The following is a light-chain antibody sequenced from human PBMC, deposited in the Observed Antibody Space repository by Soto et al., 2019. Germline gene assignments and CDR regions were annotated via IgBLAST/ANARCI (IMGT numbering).Light chain of an antibody. Sequence: QSALTQPPSASGSPGQSVTISCTGTSTDVGGYDYVSWYQQHPGKDPKLMIYEVNKRPSGVPDRFSGSKSGNTASLTVSGLQPEDEADYYCTSYAGGNNVFGTGTKLTVL. V-gene: IGLV2-8*01. CDR1: STDVGGYDY. J-gene: IGLJ1*01. CDR3: TSYAGGNNV. CDR2: EVN.